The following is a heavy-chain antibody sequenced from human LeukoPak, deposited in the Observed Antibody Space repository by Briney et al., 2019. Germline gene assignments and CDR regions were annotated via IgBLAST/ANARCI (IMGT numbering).Heavy chain of an antibody. CDR3: TRHQGAGGSGVDY. D-gene: IGHD2-15*01. Sequence: GGSLRLSCATSGFTFSDYYMSWIRQAPGKGLEWVGRIRSKVNNYATAYAASVKGRFTISRDDSKNTAYLQLNNLETEDTAVYYCTRHQGAGGSGVDYWGQGTLVTVSS. CDR2: IRSKVNNYAT. V-gene: IGHV3-73*01. CDR1: GFTFSDYY. J-gene: IGHJ4*02.